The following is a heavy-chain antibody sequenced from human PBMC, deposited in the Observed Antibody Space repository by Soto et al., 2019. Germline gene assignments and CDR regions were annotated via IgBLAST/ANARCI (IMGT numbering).Heavy chain of an antibody. CDR3: ARDVVRGVIQTYFDY. D-gene: IGHD3-10*01. J-gene: IGHJ4*02. CDR1: GGSISSGGYY. Sequence: SETLSLTCTVSGGSISSGGYYWSWIRQHPGKGLEWIGYIYYSGSTYYNPSLKSRVTISVDTSKNQFSLKLSSVTAADTAVYYCARDVVRGVIQTYFDYWGQGTLVTVSS. V-gene: IGHV4-31*03. CDR2: IYYSGST.